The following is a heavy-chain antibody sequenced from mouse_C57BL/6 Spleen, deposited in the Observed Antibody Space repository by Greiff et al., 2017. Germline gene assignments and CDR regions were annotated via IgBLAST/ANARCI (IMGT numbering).Heavy chain of an antibody. Sequence: QVQLQQPGAELVRPGSSVKLSCKASGYTFTSYWMHWVKQRPIQGLEWIGNIDPSDSDTHYNQKFKDKATLTVDKSSSTAYMQLSSLTSEDSAVYDCARSDYYGSSPWYFYVRGTGTTVTVAS. D-gene: IGHD1-1*01. J-gene: IGHJ1*03. CDR1: GYTFTSYW. CDR3: ARSDYYGSSPWYFYV. CDR2: IDPSDSDT. V-gene: IGHV1-52*01.